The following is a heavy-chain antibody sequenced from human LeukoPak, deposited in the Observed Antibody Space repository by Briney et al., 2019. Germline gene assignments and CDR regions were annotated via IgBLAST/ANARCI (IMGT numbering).Heavy chain of an antibody. CDR1: GYTFTSYY. J-gene: IGHJ4*02. CDR3: ARDPSLATLDY. CDR2: TNPSGGST. V-gene: IGHV1-46*01. Sequence: ASVKVSCKASGYTFTSYYMHWVRQAPGQGLEWMGITNPSGGSTSYAQKFQGRVTMTRDMSTSTVYMELSSLRSEDTAVYYCARDPSLATLDYWGQGTLVTVST.